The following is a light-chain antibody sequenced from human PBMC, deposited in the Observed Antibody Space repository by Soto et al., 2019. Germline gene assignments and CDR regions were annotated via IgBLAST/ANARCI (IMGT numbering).Light chain of an antibody. V-gene: IGKV3-15*01. CDR1: QSVSSN. CDR2: GAS. CDR3: QHYHDWPLT. J-gene: IGKJ5*01. Sequence: EMVMTQSPATLSVSPGERATLSCRASQSVSSNLAWYQQKPGQAPRLLIYGASTRATGIPARFSGSGSGTEFTLTISSLQSEDFAVYYCQHYHDWPLTFGQGTRLEI.